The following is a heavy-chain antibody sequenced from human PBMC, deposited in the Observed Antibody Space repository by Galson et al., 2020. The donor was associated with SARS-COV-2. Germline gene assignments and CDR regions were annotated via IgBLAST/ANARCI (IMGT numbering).Heavy chain of an antibody. J-gene: IGHJ1*01. CDR3: ARDLLSELRGGVTASTYGVGF. CDR1: EVTFSGYP. V-gene: IGHV3-30*04. CDR2: ISYDGEKK. D-gene: IGHD2-8*02. Sequence: GGSLRLSCVASEVTFSGYPIHWVRQAPGKGLEWVALISYDGEKKYYADSVKGRFTISRDNSKNTLFLQMESLTVDDTAVYFCARDLLSELRGGVTASTYGVGFWGLGTLVTVSS.